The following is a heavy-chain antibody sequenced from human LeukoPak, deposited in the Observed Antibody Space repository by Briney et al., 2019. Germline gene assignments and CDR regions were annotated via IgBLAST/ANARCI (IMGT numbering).Heavy chain of an antibody. J-gene: IGHJ3*02. D-gene: IGHD3-9*01. Sequence: PGGSLRLSCAASGFTFSSYSMNWVRQAPGKGLEWVSSISSSSSYIYYADSVKGRFTISSDNAKNSLYLQMNSLRAEDTAVYYCARDYRPYYDILTGYGADPAFDIWGQGTMVTVSS. CDR2: ISSSSSYI. CDR1: GFTFSSYS. V-gene: IGHV3-21*01. CDR3: ARDYRPYYDILTGYGADPAFDI.